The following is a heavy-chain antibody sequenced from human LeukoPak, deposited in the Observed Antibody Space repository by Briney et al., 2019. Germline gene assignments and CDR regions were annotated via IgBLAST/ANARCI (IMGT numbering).Heavy chain of an antibody. D-gene: IGHD1-14*01. V-gene: IGHV3-74*01. CDR1: GFTFSSYW. CDR2: INSDGSST. Sequence: GGSLRLSCVASGFTFSSYWMHWVRQAPGKGLVWVSRINSDGSSTSYAHSVKGRFNISRDNAKNTLYLQVNSLRAEDTAVYYCARDRIRGDYWGQGTLVSVCS. CDR3: ARDRIRGDY. J-gene: IGHJ4*02.